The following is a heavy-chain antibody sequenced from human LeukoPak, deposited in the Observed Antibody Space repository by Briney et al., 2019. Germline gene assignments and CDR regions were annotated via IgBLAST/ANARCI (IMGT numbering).Heavy chain of an antibody. D-gene: IGHD2-2*01. CDR3: ARGQCSSTSCPFDY. V-gene: IGHV4-31*03. Sequence: SQTLSLTCTVSGGSISSGGYYWSWIRQHPGKGLEWIGYIYYSGSTYYNPSLKSRVTISVDTSKNQFSLKLSSVTAADTAVYYCARGQCSSTSCPFDYWGQGTLVTVSS. CDR2: IYYSGST. CDR1: GGSISSGGYY. J-gene: IGHJ4*02.